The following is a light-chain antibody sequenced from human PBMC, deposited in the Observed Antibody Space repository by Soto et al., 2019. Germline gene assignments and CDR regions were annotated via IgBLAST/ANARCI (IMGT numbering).Light chain of an antibody. V-gene: IGKV3-20*01. CDR1: QSVSSSY. CDR3: QQYRSYPVT. Sequence: EIVLTQSPGTLSLSPGERATLSCRASQSVSSSYLAWFQQKSGQAPRLLIYVASSRATGIPDRFSGSGSGTDFTLTISRLEPEDFAVYYCQQYRSYPVTFGRGTKVDIK. J-gene: IGKJ1*01. CDR2: VAS.